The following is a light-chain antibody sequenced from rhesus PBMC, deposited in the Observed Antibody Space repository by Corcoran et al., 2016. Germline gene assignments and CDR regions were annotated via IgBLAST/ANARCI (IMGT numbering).Light chain of an antibody. CDR1: QGISSY. CDR2: AAS. V-gene: IGKV1-25*01. J-gene: IGKJ2*01. Sequence: DIQMTQSPSSLSASVGDRVTITCRASQGISSYLAWYQQKPGKVPKLLIYAASTLQSGVPSRFSGSGSGTDFTLTISSLQPEDFATYYGQQHNSYPYSFGQGTKVEIK. CDR3: QQHNSYPYS.